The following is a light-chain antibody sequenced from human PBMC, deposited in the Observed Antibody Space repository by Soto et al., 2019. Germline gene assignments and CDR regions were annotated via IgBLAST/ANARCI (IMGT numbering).Light chain of an antibody. CDR2: AAS. J-gene: IGKJ1*01. Sequence: DIQMTQSPSSLSASVGDRVTITCRASQDISNYLAWYQQKPGKVPRLLIYAASTLQSGVPSRFGGSGSGTDFTLTISSLQPEDVATYYCQKYNSALWTFGQGTKVEIK. CDR3: QKYNSALWT. V-gene: IGKV1-27*01. CDR1: QDISNY.